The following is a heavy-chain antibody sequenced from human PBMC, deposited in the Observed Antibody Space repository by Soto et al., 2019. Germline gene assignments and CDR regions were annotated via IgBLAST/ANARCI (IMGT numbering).Heavy chain of an antibody. CDR2: IIPIFGTA. Sequence: QVQLVQSGAEVKKPGSSVKVSCKASGGTFSSYAISWVRQAPGQGLEWMGGIIPIFGTANYAQKFQGRVTITADQSTSTGYMELSRLGFEDTAVDYFARELFKAAAGTVVPDWGQGTLVTVSS. D-gene: IGHD6-13*01. J-gene: IGHJ4*02. CDR3: ARELFKAAAGTVVPD. CDR1: GGTFSSYA. V-gene: IGHV1-69*01.